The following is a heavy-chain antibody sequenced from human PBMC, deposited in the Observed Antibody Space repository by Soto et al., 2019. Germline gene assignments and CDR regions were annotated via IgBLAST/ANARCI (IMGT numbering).Heavy chain of an antibody. Sequence: GGSLRLSCAASGFIFSTYAMNWVRQAPGKGLEWVSAISSSSESTFYADSVKGRFTISRDNAENSLYLQVISLRAEDTAVYYCARGGTSMIVAKNFDYWGQGTLVTVSS. D-gene: IGHD3-22*01. J-gene: IGHJ4*02. V-gene: IGHV3-21*01. CDR2: ISSSSEST. CDR1: GFIFSTYA. CDR3: ARGGTSMIVAKNFDY.